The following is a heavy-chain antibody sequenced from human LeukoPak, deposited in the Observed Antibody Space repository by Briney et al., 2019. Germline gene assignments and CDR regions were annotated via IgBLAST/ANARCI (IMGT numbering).Heavy chain of an antibody. CDR2: IEQDGSEK. V-gene: IGHV3-7*05. CDR3: ARDRVIQGYSSGWLFDY. CDR1: GFTFSNYY. Sequence: GGSLRLSCAASGFTFSNYYMTWVRQAPGKGLEWVAKIEQDGSEKYYVDSVKGRFTISRDNAKNSLFLQMNSLRPEDTAVYYCARDRVIQGYSSGWLFDYWGQGTLVTVSS. D-gene: IGHD6-19*01. J-gene: IGHJ4*02.